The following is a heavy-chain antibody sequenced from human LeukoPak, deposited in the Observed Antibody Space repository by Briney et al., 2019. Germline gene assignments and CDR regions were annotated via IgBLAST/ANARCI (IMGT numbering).Heavy chain of an antibody. D-gene: IGHD3-10*01. V-gene: IGHV1-69*05. CDR2: IIPIFGTA. J-gene: IGHJ5*02. Sequence: GASVKVSCKASAGTFTSYAISWVRQAPGQGLEWMGRIIPIFGTANYAQKFQGRVTITTDESTSTAYMELSSLRSEDTAVYYCARDGTYYYGSGSSNWFDPWGEGTLVTVSS. CDR1: AGTFTSYA. CDR3: ARDGTYYYGSGSSNWFDP.